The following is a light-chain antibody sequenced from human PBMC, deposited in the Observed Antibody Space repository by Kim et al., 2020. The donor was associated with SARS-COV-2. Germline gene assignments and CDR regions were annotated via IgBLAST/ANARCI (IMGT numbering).Light chain of an antibody. J-gene: IGKJ4*02. CDR2: HAS. CDR3: QQYNSWPLT. CDR1: QAISSD. V-gene: IGKV3D-15*01. Sequence: LPRGERATLASRARQAISSDLAWYQQKPGQAPRLLIYHASTRATGIPARFSGSGSGTDFTLTISSLQPEDFAVYYCQQYNSWPLTFGGGTKVDIK.